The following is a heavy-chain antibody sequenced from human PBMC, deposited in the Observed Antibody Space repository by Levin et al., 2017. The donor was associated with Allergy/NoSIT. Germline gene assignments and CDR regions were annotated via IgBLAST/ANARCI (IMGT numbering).Heavy chain of an antibody. CDR1: GGSITSSSYY. V-gene: IGHV4-39*01. CDR2: YFYSGNT. D-gene: IGHD3-22*01. Sequence: RSQTLSLTCTVSGGSITSSSYYWGWIRQPPGKGLEWIGSYFYSGNTYYSPSHKSRVTISADTSKNQFSLRLTSVTAADTAVYYCARYTRAVVSSNPTKASFDYWGQGTLVIVSS. CDR3: ARYTRAVVSSNPTKASFDY. J-gene: IGHJ4*02.